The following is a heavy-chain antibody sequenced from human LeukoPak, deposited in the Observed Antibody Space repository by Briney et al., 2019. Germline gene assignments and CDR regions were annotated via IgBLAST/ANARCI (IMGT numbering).Heavy chain of an antibody. J-gene: IGHJ6*03. Sequence: SETLSLTCTVSGGSISSYYWSWIRQPPGKGLEWIGSIYYSGSTYYNPSLKSRVTISVDTSKNQFSLKLSSVTAADTAVYYCARRYSSSLYYYYYMDVWGKGTTVTVSS. CDR1: GGSISSYY. V-gene: IGHV4-59*05. D-gene: IGHD6-6*01. CDR2: IYYSGST. CDR3: ARRYSSSLYYYYYMDV.